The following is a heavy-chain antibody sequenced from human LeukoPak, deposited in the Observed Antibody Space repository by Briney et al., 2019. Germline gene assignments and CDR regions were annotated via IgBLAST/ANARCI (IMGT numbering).Heavy chain of an antibody. Sequence: SVKVSCKASGGTFSSYAISWVRQAPGQGLEWMGGIIPIFGTANYAQKFQGRVTITADKSTSTAYMELRSLRSDDTAVYYCARVAVMWVDSGYVLPGYWGQGTLVTVSS. V-gene: IGHV1-69*06. CDR1: GGTFSSYA. CDR3: ARVAVMWVDSGYVLPGY. D-gene: IGHD5-12*01. CDR2: IIPIFGTA. J-gene: IGHJ4*02.